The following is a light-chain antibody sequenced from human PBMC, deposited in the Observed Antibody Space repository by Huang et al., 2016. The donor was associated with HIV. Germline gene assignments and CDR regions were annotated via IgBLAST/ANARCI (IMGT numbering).Light chain of an antibody. CDR3: QQFNNWPPA. J-gene: IGKJ4*01. CDR2: EAS. CDR1: QNVGNN. Sequence: ETLMTQFPATLSVSPGERATLSCRASQNVGNNLAWYQQKPGQAPRLLFYEASSRATGVPGRFSASGSGIDFTLTISSLQSEDFAVYYCQQFNNWPPAFGGGTTVEIK. V-gene: IGKV3-15*01.